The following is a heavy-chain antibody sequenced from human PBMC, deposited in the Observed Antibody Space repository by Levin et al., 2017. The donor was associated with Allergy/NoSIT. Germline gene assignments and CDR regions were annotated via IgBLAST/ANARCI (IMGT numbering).Heavy chain of an antibody. CDR3: AKRQVGAFDY. J-gene: IGHJ4*02. D-gene: IGHD1-26*01. CDR1: GFTFSSYA. V-gene: IGHV3-23*01. CDR2: ISGSGVTT. Sequence: SCAASGFTFSSYAMNWVRQAPGKGLEWVSAISGSGVTTYCADSVKGRFTISRDNSKNILFLQMNSLRVEDTAVYFCAKRQVGAFDYWGQGILVTVSS.